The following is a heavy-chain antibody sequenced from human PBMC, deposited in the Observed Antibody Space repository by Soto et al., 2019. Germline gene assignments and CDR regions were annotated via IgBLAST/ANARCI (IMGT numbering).Heavy chain of an antibody. CDR3: ARDLIRFLEWSANYYYGMDV. Sequence: SVKVSCKASGGTFSSYAISWVRQAPGQGLEWMGGIIPIFGTANYAQKFQGRVTITADESTGTAYVELSSLRSEDTAVYYCARDLIRFLEWSANYYYGMDVWGQGTTVTVSS. D-gene: IGHD3-3*01. J-gene: IGHJ6*02. CDR2: IIPIFGTA. CDR1: GGTFSSYA. V-gene: IGHV1-69*13.